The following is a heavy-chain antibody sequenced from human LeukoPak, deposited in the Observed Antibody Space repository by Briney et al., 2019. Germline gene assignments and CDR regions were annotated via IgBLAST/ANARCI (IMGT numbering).Heavy chain of an antibody. Sequence: GGSLRLSCAASGFTFINAWMSRVRQAPGKGLEWVGRIKSKTDGGTTDYAAPVKGRFTISRDDSKNTLYLQMNSLKTEDTAVYYCTTDPEVLGYCSSTSCSPFDYWGQGTLVTVSS. CDR1: GFTFINAW. CDR3: TTDPEVLGYCSSTSCSPFDY. CDR2: IKSKTDGGTT. J-gene: IGHJ4*02. D-gene: IGHD2-2*01. V-gene: IGHV3-15*01.